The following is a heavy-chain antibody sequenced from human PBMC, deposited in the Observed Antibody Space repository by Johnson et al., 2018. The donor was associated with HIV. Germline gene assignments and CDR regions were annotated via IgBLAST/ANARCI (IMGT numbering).Heavy chain of an antibody. D-gene: IGHD2/OR15-2a*01. J-gene: IGHJ3*01. CDR1: GFTFDDYG. CDR3: TKASTGTFWGAFDG. V-gene: IGHV3-20*04. Sequence: VQLVESGGGVVRPGGSLRLSCAASGFTFDDYGMSWVRQAPGKGLEWISGINRNGGTIGYAASVKGRFTISRDNAKNSLYLQMDTLGAEDTALYYCTKASTGTFWGAFDGWGQGTMVTVSS. CDR2: INRNGGTI.